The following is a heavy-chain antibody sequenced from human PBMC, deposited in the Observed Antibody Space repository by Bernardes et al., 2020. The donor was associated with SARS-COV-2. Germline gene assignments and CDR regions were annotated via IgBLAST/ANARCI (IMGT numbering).Heavy chain of an antibody. CDR3: ARAGFCSAGTCYDFFDY. CDR1: GYTFTGNY. J-gene: IGHJ4*02. CDR2: INPNSGGT. V-gene: IGHV1-2*02. Sequence: ASVKVSCKASGYTFTGNYIYWVRQAPGQGLEWMGWINPNSGGTKYAQKFQGRVTMSRDTSISTAYMEVRGLRSDDTAVYFCARAGFCSAGTCYDFFDYWGQGTLVTVSS. D-gene: IGHD2-15*01.